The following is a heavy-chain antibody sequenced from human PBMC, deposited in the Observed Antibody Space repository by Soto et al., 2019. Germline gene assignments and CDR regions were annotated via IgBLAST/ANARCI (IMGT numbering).Heavy chain of an antibody. CDR2: ISTSGGTI. V-gene: IGHV3-11*01. J-gene: IGHJ6*02. CDR1: GFTFSDYY. CDR3: ARGSSAQGGYYYGMDV. Sequence: QVQLVESGGDLVKPGGSLRLSCAASGFTFSDYYMNWIRQAPGKGLAWVSYISTSGGTIYYADSVKGRFTISRDNAKNSLYLQMNRLRAEDTAVYYCARGSSAQGGYYYGMDVWGQGTTVTVSS. D-gene: IGHD3-16*01.